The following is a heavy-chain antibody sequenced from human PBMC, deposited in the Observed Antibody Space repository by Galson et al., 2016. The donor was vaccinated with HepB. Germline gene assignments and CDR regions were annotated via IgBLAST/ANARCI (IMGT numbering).Heavy chain of an antibody. Sequence: SLRLSCAASGFTFTRYNMNWVRQAPGKGLEWVSSISSGSAYRYYADSVKGRFTISRDNAKKSLYLQMNSLRAEDTAVYYCARMGYSSGWLDGFCIWGQGTMVTVTA. CDR2: ISSGSAYR. D-gene: IGHD6-19*01. V-gene: IGHV3-21*01. CDR3: ARMGYSSGWLDGFCI. CDR1: GFTFTRYN. J-gene: IGHJ3*02.